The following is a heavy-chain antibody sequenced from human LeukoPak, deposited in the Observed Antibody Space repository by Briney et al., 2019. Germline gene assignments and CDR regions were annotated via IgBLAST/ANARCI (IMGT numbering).Heavy chain of an antibody. D-gene: IGHD3-9*01. CDR3: ARERPSYDILTGRDYYYGMDV. Sequence: PGGSLRLSCAASGFTFSSYDMHWVRRATGKGLEWVSAIGTAGDPYYPGSVKGRFTISRENAKNSLYLQMNSLRAGDTAVYYCARERPSYDILTGRDYYYGMDVWGKGTTVTVSS. V-gene: IGHV3-13*05. J-gene: IGHJ6*04. CDR1: GFTFSSYD. CDR2: IGTAGDP.